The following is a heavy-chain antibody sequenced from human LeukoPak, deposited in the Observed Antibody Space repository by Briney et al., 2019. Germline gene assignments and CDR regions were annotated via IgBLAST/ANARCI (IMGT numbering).Heavy chain of an antibody. CDR3: ARQQAVAGPGIDY. V-gene: IGHV5-51*01. CDR1: GYSFTSYW. CDR2: IFPAGSGT. D-gene: IGHD6-19*01. Sequence: RGESLKISCEASGYSFTSYWIGWVRQMPGKGLGWMGIIFPAGSGTRYSPSFQGQVTISADKSINTAYLQWSSLKASDTAIYYCARQQAVAGPGIDYWGQGTVVTVSS. J-gene: IGHJ4*02.